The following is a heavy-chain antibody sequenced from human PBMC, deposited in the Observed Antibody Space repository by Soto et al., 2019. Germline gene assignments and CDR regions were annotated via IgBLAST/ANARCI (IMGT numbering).Heavy chain of an antibody. Sequence: QVQLVESGGGVVQPGRSLRLSCAASGFTFSSYGMHWVRQAPGKGLEWVAVISYDGSNKYYADSVKGRFTISRDNPKNTLYLQMNSLRAEDTAVYYCAKDFVPAAIGPYYYYGMDVWGQGTTVTVSS. J-gene: IGHJ6*02. CDR2: ISYDGSNK. CDR1: GFTFSSYG. CDR3: AKDFVPAAIGPYYYYGMDV. V-gene: IGHV3-30*18. D-gene: IGHD2-2*02.